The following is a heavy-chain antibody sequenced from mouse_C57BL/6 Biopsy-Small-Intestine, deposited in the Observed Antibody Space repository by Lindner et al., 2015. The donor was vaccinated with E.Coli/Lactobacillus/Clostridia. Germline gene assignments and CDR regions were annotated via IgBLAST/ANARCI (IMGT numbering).Heavy chain of an antibody. Sequence: VQLQESGPELVKPGASLKISCKASGYAFSSSWMNWVKQRPGKGLEWIGRINPGDGHTNYNGEVHEQGHTDCRQILQSHAYYQLSSLTSEDSAVYFCARASYGYDGVFTYWGQGTLVTVSA. CDR1: GYAFSSSW. V-gene: IGHV1-82*01. CDR2: INPGDGHT. CDR3: ARASYGYDGVFTY. D-gene: IGHD2-2*01. J-gene: IGHJ3*01.